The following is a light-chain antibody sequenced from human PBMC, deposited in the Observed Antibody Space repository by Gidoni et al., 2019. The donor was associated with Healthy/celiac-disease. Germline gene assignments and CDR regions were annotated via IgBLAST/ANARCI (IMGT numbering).Light chain of an antibody. CDR3: QSYDSSIVV. J-gene: IGLJ2*01. CDR2: EDN. Sequence: NFMLTQPHSVSESPGQTVTISCTGSSGSIASNYVQWYQQRPGSAPTTVIYEDNQRPSGVPDRFSGSIDSSSNSASLTSSGLKTEDEADYYCQSYDSSIVVFGGGTKLTVL. CDR1: SGSIASNY. V-gene: IGLV6-57*02.